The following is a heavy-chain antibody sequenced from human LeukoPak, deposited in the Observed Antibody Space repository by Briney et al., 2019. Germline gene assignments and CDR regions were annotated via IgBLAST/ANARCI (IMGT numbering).Heavy chain of an antibody. V-gene: IGHV4-61*02. Sequence: PSETLSLTCTVSGGSISSGSYYWSWIRQPAGKGLEWIGRIYTSGSTNYNPSLKSRVTISVDTSKNQFSLKLSSVTAADTAVYYCAKWAKGDSSGYYFFDYWGQGTLVTVSS. J-gene: IGHJ4*02. D-gene: IGHD3-22*01. CDR2: IYTSGST. CDR1: GGSISSGSYY. CDR3: AKWAKGDSSGYYFFDY.